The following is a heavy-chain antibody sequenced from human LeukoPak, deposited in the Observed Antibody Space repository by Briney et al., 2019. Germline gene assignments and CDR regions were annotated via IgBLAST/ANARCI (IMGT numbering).Heavy chain of an antibody. CDR1: GYSFTSYW. Sequence: GESLKISCKGSGYSFTSYWIGWARQMPGKGLEWMGIIYPGDSDTRYSPSFQGQVTISADKSISTAYLQWSSLKASDTAMYYCASRNMPTWGSSGWYYFDYWGQGTLVTVSS. CDR3: ASRNMPTWGSSGWYYFDY. J-gene: IGHJ4*02. V-gene: IGHV5-51*01. D-gene: IGHD6-19*01. CDR2: IYPGDSDT.